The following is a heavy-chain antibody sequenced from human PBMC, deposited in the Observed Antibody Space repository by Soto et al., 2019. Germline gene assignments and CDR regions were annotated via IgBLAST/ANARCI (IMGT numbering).Heavy chain of an antibody. CDR1: GYTFTNYW. V-gene: IGHV5-51*01. CDR2: IYPGDSDT. J-gene: IGHJ6*02. Sequence: GESLKISCKGSGYTFTNYWIGWVRQMPGKGLEWMGIIYPGDSDTKYNPSFQGQVTISADKSITTTYLQSSSLKASDTAIYYCAASIFYYGMDVWGQGTTVTVSS. CDR3: AASIFYYGMDV.